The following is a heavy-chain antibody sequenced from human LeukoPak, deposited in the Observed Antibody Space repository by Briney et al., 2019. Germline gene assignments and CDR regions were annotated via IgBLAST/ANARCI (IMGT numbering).Heavy chain of an antibody. CDR2: MLYSGTA. CDR3: ARAPTVTNHYYSWFDP. V-gene: IGHV4-59*11. CDR1: GGSISSHY. Sequence: SETLSLTCTVSGGSISSHYWSWIRQPPGKGLEWIGSMLYSGTAYYSPSLKSRVTISVDTSKNQFSLKLRSVTAADTAVYYCARAPTVTNHYYSWFDPWGQGTLVTVSS. J-gene: IGHJ5*02. D-gene: IGHD4-17*01.